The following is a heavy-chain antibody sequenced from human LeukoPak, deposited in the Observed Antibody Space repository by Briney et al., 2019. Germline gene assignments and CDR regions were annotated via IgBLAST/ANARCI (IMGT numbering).Heavy chain of an antibody. V-gene: IGHV4-59*12. Sequence: PSGTLSLTCTVSGDSISTYYWSWVRQPPGKGLEWIANINHIGSTNHNPSLKSRVTVFVDMSKNQFSLRLSSVTAADTAVYYCAREYSTGWSNYYYYYYMDVWGRGTTVTVSS. CDR3: AREYSTGWSNYYYYYYMDV. CDR2: INHIGST. J-gene: IGHJ6*03. D-gene: IGHD6-19*01. CDR1: GDSISTYY.